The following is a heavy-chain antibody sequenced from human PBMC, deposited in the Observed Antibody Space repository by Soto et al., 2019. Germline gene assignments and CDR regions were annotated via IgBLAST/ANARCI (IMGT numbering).Heavy chain of an antibody. CDR2: INHSGST. Sequence: SETLSLTCAVYGGSFSGYYWSWIRQPPGKGLEWIGEINHSGSTNYNPSLKSRVTISVDTSKNQFSLKLSSVTAADTAVYYCARVTGASRCNFDYWGQGTLVTVSS. J-gene: IGHJ4*02. CDR3: ARVTGASRCNFDY. V-gene: IGHV4-34*01. CDR1: GGSFSGYY. D-gene: IGHD3-9*01.